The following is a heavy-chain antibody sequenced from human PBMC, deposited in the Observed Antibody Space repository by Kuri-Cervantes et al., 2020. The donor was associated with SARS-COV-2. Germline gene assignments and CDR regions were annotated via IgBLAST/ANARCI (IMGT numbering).Heavy chain of an antibody. CDR1: GGSFSGYY. Sequence: CAVYGGSFSGYYWSWIRQPPGKGLEWIGEINHSGSTNYNPSLKSRVTISVDTSKNQFSLKLSSVTAADTAVYYCARVNSSGWYEGALYYFDYWGQGTLVTVSS. J-gene: IGHJ4*02. CDR2: INHSGST. D-gene: IGHD6-19*01. CDR3: ARVNSSGWYEGALYYFDY. V-gene: IGHV4-34*01.